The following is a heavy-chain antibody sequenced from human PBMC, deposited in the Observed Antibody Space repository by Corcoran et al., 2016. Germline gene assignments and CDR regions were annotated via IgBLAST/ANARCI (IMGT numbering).Heavy chain of an antibody. CDR2: ISSSSSYI. V-gene: IGHV3-21*01. D-gene: IGHD3-22*01. J-gene: IGHJ4*02. CDR1: GFTFSSYS. Sequence: EVQLVESGGGLVKPGRSLRLSCAASGFTFSSYSMNWVRQAPGKGLEWVSSISSSSSYIYYADSVKGRFTISRDNAKNSLYLQMNSLRAEDTAVYYCARGPVYYYESSGYFGYWGQGTLVTVSS. CDR3: ARGPVYYYESSGYFGY.